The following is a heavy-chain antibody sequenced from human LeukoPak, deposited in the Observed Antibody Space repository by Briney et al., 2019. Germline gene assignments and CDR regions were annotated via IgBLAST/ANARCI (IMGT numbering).Heavy chain of an antibody. CDR1: GGTFSSYA. D-gene: IGHD3-3*01. Sequence: GASVKVSCKASGGTFSSYAISWVRQAPGQGLEWMGGIIPIFGTANYAQKFQGRVTITTDESTSTAYMELSSLRSEDTAVYYCARILFGVVGDFDYWGQGTLVTVSS. CDR2: IIPIFGTA. CDR3: ARILFGVVGDFDY. V-gene: IGHV1-69*05. J-gene: IGHJ4*02.